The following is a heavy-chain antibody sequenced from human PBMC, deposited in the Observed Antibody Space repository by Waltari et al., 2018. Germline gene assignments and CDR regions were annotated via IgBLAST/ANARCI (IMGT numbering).Heavy chain of an antibody. Sequence: QVQLVESGGGVVQPGRSLRLSCEASGFTFSSSAMHWVRQAPGKGLEWVAVISYDGSNKYYADSVKGRFTISRDNSKNTLYLQMNSLRAEDTAVYYCASPRESPGGYWGQGTLVTVSS. J-gene: IGHJ4*02. V-gene: IGHV3-30-3*01. D-gene: IGHD2-15*01. CDR2: ISYDGSNK. CDR3: ASPRESPGGY. CDR1: GFTFSSSA.